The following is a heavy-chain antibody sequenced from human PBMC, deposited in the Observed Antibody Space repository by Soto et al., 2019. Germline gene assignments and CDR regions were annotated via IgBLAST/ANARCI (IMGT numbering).Heavy chain of an antibody. J-gene: IGHJ4*02. CDR2: VNWSGGST. Sequence: PGGSLRLSCAASGFTFADYGMSWVRQAPGKGLEWVSGVNWSGGSTDYADSVKGRFTISRDNARKSLYLQMNSLRAEDTALYYCAKDSFQPQVEGRFGNWGQGTLVTVSS. CDR3: AKDSFQPQVEGRFGN. CDR1: GFTFADYG. V-gene: IGHV3-20*04. D-gene: IGHD3-16*01.